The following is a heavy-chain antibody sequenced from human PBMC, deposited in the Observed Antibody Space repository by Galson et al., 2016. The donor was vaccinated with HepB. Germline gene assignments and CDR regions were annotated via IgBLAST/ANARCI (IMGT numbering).Heavy chain of an antibody. J-gene: IGHJ1*01. CDR1: GFTFGRYA. CDR2: ISWNSGSI. D-gene: IGHD1-26*01. CDR3: AQDKASISVGATNFQH. Sequence: SLRLSCAASGFTFGRYAMSWVRQAPGKGLEWVSSISWNSGSIGYADSVKGRFTISRDNAKNSLYLQMNSLRAEDTAFYYCAQDKASISVGATNFQHWGQGTLVTVSS. V-gene: IGHV3-9*01.